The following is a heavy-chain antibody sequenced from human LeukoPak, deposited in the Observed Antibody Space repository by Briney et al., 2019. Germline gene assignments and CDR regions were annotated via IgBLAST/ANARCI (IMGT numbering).Heavy chain of an antibody. CDR3: ARDGFGFGELYFDY. D-gene: IGHD3-10*01. CDR2: ISWNSGTI. Sequence: QPGGSLRLSCAASGFTFDDHAMHWVRQAPGKGLEWVSGISWNSGTIGYADSVKGRFTISRDNAKNSLYLQMNSLRAEDTAVYYCARDGFGFGELYFDYWGQGTLVTVSS. V-gene: IGHV3-9*01. CDR1: GFTFDDHA. J-gene: IGHJ4*02.